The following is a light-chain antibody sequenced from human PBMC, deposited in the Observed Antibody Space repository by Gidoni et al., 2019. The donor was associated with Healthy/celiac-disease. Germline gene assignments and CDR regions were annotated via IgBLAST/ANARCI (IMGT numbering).Light chain of an antibody. J-gene: IGKJ2*01. CDR2: DAS. Sequence: DIVLTQSPATLSLSPGERATLSCRASQRVSSYLAWYQQKPGQAPRLLIYDASNRSTGIPARFSGSGSGTDFTLTISSIEPEDFAVYYCQQRSNWQGYTFGQGTKLEIK. V-gene: IGKV3-11*01. CDR1: QRVSSY. CDR3: QQRSNWQGYT.